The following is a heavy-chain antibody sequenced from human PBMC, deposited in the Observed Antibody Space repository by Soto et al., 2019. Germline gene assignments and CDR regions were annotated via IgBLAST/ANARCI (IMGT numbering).Heavy chain of an antibody. J-gene: IGHJ1*01. Sequence: GGSLRLSCAASGFTFSSYWMHWVRQAPGKGLVWISRINSDGSSTSYADSVKGQFTISRDNAKNTLYLQMNSLRAEDTAVYYCAREQEDIVVVPAAGEEYFQHWGQGTLVTVSS. V-gene: IGHV3-74*01. CDR1: GFTFSSYW. D-gene: IGHD2-2*01. CDR2: INSDGSST. CDR3: AREQEDIVVVPAAGEEYFQH.